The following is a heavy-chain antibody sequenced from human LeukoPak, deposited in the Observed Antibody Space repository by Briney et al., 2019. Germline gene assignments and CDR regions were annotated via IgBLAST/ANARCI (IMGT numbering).Heavy chain of an antibody. J-gene: IGHJ3*02. Sequence: SETLSLTCTVSGYSISSGYYWGWIRQPPGKGLEWIGSIYHSGSTYYNPSLKSRVTISVDTSKNQFSLKLSSVTAADTAVYYCARGVLGYCSGGSCYSSHAFDIWGQGTMVTVSS. CDR2: IYHSGST. CDR1: GYSISSGYY. V-gene: IGHV4-38-2*02. CDR3: ARGVLGYCSGGSCYSSHAFDI. D-gene: IGHD2-15*01.